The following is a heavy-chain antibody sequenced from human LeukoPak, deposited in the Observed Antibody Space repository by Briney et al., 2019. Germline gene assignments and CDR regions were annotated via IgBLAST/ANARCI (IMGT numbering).Heavy chain of an antibody. CDR1: GFTFSSYW. V-gene: IGHV3-7*01. CDR2: IKQDGSEK. J-gene: IGHJ4*02. Sequence: GGSLRLSCAACGFTFSSYWMSWVRQAPGKGLEWVANIKQDGSEKYYVDSVKGRFTISRDNAKNSLYLQMNSLRAEDTAVYYCARETGHYVWGSYPGDYWGQGTLVTVSS. D-gene: IGHD3-16*01. CDR3: ARETGHYVWGSYPGDY.